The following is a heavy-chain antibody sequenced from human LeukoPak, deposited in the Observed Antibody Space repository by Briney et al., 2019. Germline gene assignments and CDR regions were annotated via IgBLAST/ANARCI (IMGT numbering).Heavy chain of an antibody. CDR3: ARRGRNYYGSGSRGYWFDP. CDR2: INHSGST. Sequence: SETLSFTCAVYGGSFSGYYWSWIRQPPGKGLEWIGEINHSGSTNYNPSLKSRVTISVDTSKNQFSLKLSSVTAADTAVYYCARRGRNYYGSGSRGYWFDPWGQGTLVTVSS. V-gene: IGHV4-34*01. J-gene: IGHJ5*02. CDR1: GGSFSGYY. D-gene: IGHD3-10*01.